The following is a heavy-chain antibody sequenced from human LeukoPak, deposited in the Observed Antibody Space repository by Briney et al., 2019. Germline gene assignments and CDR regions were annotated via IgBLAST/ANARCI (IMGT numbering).Heavy chain of an antibody. J-gene: IGHJ5*02. CDR3: ARGGQGYYYDSSGYS. D-gene: IGHD3-22*01. CDR2: IYYSGST. V-gene: IGHV4-31*03. Sequence: PSETLSLTCTVSGGSISSGGYYWSWIRPHPGKGLEWIGYIYYSGSTYYNPSLKSRVTISVDTSKNQFSLKLSSVPAADTAVYYCARGGQGYYYDSSGYSWGQGTLVTVSS. CDR1: GGSISSGGYY.